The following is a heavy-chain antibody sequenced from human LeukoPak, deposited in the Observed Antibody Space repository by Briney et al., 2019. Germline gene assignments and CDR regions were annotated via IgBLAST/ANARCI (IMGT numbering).Heavy chain of an antibody. Sequence: GGSLRLSCAASGFTFSFYSMNWVCHAPGKGLERVSYVSSTRSSISYADSVKGRFTISTDNATNTQYSHMNSLRAADTAAYYCARVVRYSREDYWGQVTLVTVS. CDR1: GFTFSFYS. V-gene: IGHV3-48*04. CDR2: VSSTRSSI. CDR3: ARVVRYSREDY. J-gene: IGHJ4*02. D-gene: IGHD3-9*01.